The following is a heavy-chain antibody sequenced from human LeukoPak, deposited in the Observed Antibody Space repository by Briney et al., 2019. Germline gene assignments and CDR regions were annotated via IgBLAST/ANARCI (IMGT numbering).Heavy chain of an antibody. Sequence: PGGSLRLSCAASGFTFSSYWMSWVRQAPGKGLEWVANIKQDGSEKYYVDSVKGRFTISRDNAKNSLYLQMNSLRAEDTAVYYCARVTVVVVAATPPYYYYYMDVWGKGTTVTVSS. CDR1: GFTFSSYW. CDR3: ARVTVVVVAATPPYYYYYMDV. CDR2: IKQDGSEK. V-gene: IGHV3-7*01. J-gene: IGHJ6*03. D-gene: IGHD2-15*01.